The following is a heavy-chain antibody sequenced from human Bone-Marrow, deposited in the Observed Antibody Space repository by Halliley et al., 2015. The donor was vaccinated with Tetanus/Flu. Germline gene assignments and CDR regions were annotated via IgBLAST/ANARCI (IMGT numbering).Heavy chain of an antibody. Sequence: GVNWNEGGAGYAPSVMGRFTISRDNAKNSVHLQMYSLRGEDAAFYYCARTILRFGVPQWYFDLWGRGTLVTVSS. V-gene: IGHV3-20*03. D-gene: IGHD3-10*01. J-gene: IGHJ2*01. CDR3: ARTILRFGVPQWYFDL. CDR2: VNWNEGGA.